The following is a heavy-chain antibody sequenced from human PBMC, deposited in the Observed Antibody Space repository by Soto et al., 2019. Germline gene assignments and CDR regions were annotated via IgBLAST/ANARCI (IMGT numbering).Heavy chain of an antibody. V-gene: IGHV3-74*01. CDR3: ARDMSSGSGSYFD. D-gene: IGHD3-10*01. J-gene: IGHJ4*02. CDR2: INSDGSST. CDR1: GFTFSSYW. Sequence: GGSLRLSCAASGFTFSSYWMHWVRQAPGKGLVWVSRINSDGSSTNYADSVEGRFTISRDDSKNTLYLQMNSLRPEDTAVYFCARDMSSGSGSYFDWGQGTLVTVSS.